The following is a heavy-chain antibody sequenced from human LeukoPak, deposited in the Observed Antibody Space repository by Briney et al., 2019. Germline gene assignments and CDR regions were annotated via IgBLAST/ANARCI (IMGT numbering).Heavy chain of an antibody. Sequence: PGGSLRLSCAASGFTFSSYWMSWVRQAPGKGLEWVANIKQDGSEKYYVDSVKGRFIISRDNARNSLYLQMNSLRAEDTAVYYCAREGIAAAAYYFDYWGQGTLVTVSS. V-gene: IGHV3-7*01. CDR3: AREGIAAAAYYFDY. CDR1: GFTFSSYW. D-gene: IGHD6-13*01. J-gene: IGHJ4*02. CDR2: IKQDGSEK.